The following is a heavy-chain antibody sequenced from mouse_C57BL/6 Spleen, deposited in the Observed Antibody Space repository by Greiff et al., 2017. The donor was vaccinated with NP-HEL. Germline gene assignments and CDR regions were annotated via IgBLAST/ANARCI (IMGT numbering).Heavy chain of an antibody. V-gene: IGHV1-19*01. J-gene: IGHJ2*01. CDR1: GYTFTDYY. CDR3: ARKDGYYSDY. CDR2: INPYNGGT. Sequence: VQLQQSGPVLVKPGASVKMSCKASGYTFTDYYMNWVKQSHGKSLEWIGVINPYNGGTSYNQKFKGKATLTVDKSSSTAYMELNSLTSEDSAVYYCARKDGYYSDYWGQGTTLTVSS. D-gene: IGHD2-3*01.